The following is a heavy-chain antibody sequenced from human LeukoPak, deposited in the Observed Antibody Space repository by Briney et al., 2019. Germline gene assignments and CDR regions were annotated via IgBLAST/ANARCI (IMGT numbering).Heavy chain of an antibody. CDR3: VDPWGV. V-gene: IGHV4-34*08. J-gene: IGHJ6*04. CDR2: MNHTGSA. CDR1: GFTFSSSA. D-gene: IGHD7-27*01. Sequence: GSLRLSCAASGFTFSSSAMSWVRQAPGKGLEWIGEMNHTGSANYNPSLKSRVTISVDMSKNHFSLKLTSVTAADTAVYYCVDPWGVWGKGTTVTVSS.